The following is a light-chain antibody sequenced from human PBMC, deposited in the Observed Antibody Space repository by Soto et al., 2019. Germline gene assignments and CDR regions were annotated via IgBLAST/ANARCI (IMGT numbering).Light chain of an antibody. CDR2: GAS. CDR3: QQYNNWWT. J-gene: IGKJ1*01. Sequence: EIVMTQSPATLSVSPGERVTLSCRASQSVSSSLAWYQQKPGQAPRLLIYGASTRAIGIPARFSGSGSETYITLTISSLQSEDLAVYYCQQYNNWWTFGQGTKVEI. V-gene: IGKV3-15*01. CDR1: QSVSSS.